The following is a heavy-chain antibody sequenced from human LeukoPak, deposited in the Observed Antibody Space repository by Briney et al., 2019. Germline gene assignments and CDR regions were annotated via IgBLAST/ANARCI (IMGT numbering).Heavy chain of an antibody. V-gene: IGHV3-74*01. Sequence: GGSLRLSCAASGFTFSSYWMHWVRQAPGKGLVWVSRINTDGSSTSYADSVKGRFTISRDNAKNTLYLQMNSLRAEDTAVYYCAKPVVVAGTYLDAFDIWGQGTMVTVSS. J-gene: IGHJ3*02. CDR2: INTDGSST. CDR3: AKPVVVAGTYLDAFDI. CDR1: GFTFSSYW. D-gene: IGHD6-19*01.